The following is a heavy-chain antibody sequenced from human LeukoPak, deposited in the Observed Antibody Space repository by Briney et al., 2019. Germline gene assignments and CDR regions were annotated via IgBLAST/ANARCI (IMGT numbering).Heavy chain of an antibody. CDR1: GGSISSYY. CDR2: IYTSGST. D-gene: IGHD3-22*01. J-gene: IGHJ4*02. Sequence: PSETLSLTYTVSGGSISSYYWSWIRQPAGKGLEWIGRIYTSGSTNYNPSLKSRVTMSVDTSKNQFSLKLSSVTAADTAVYYCARDDYYYDSSGYYSNWGQGTLVTVSS. V-gene: IGHV4-4*07. CDR3: ARDDYYYDSSGYYSN.